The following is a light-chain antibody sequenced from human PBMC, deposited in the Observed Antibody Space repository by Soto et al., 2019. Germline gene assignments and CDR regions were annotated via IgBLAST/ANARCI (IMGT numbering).Light chain of an antibody. V-gene: IGKV3-20*01. J-gene: IGKJ2*03. Sequence: EIVLTQSPGTLSLPPGERATLSCRASQTITSNFLAWYQQKPGQAPRLLIYGASTRAAGAPDRFSGSGSGTDFTLTITRLEPEDFAVYYCQQYGRSPLMYSFGQGTKLGVK. CDR1: QTITSNF. CDR2: GAS. CDR3: QQYGRSPLMYS.